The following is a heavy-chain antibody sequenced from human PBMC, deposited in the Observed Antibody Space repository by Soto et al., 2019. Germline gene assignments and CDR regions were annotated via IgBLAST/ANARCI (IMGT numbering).Heavy chain of an antibody. V-gene: IGHV4-30-4*01. J-gene: IGHJ4*02. CDR1: GGSISSGDYY. D-gene: IGHD4-17*01. CDR3: ARTTVTTDFDY. CDR2: IYYSGST. Sequence: SETLSLTCTVSGGSISSGDYYWSWIRQPPGKGLEWIGYIYYSGSTYYNPSLKSRVTISVDTSKNQFSLKLSSVTAADTAVYYCARTTVTTDFDYWGQGTLVTVSS.